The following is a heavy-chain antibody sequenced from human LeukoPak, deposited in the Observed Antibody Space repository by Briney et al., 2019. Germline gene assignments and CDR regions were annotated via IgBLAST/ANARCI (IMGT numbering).Heavy chain of an antibody. V-gene: IGHV4-34*01. CDR3: ARGSRRTAAVLFH. D-gene: IGHD6-13*01. Sequence: GSLRLSCAASGFTFSSYGMSWIRQPPGKGLEWIGEINHSGSTDYNPSLKSRVTISVDTSKNQFSLKLSSVTAADTAVYYCARGSRRTAAVLFHWGQGTLVTVSS. CDR1: GFTFSSYG. CDR2: INHSGST. J-gene: IGHJ4*02.